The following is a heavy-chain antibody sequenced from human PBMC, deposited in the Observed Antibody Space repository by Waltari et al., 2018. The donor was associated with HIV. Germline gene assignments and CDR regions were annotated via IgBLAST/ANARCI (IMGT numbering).Heavy chain of an antibody. CDR2: VDYDGSKT. Sequence: QMQVVESGGGVVQPGRSLRLSCAASGSNFSEYGMHWVRQAPGKGLEWVAVVDYDGSKTYYADSVKGRFTISRDNSKNTVDLQMNNLRGDDTAVYHCARDRTGSKRGFDPWGQGTRVIVSS. CDR3: ARDRTGSKRGFDP. D-gene: IGHD1-1*01. CDR1: GSNFSEYG. J-gene: IGHJ5*02. V-gene: IGHV3-30*03.